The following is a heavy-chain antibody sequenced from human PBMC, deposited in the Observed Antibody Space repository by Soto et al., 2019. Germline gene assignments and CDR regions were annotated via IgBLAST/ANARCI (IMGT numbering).Heavy chain of an antibody. Sequence: DVQLVESGGGLVQPGGSLKLSCTTTGFTFTGSAIHWVRQAPGKGLEWIGRIRNKANNYATAYPASVTGRFTISRDDSKSSAYLEMSSLHTEDTAMYYCARPGPFDSWGQGTLVTVSS. D-gene: IGHD1-1*01. V-gene: IGHV3-73*01. J-gene: IGHJ4*02. CDR1: GFTFTGSA. CDR2: IRNKANNYAT. CDR3: ARPGPFDS.